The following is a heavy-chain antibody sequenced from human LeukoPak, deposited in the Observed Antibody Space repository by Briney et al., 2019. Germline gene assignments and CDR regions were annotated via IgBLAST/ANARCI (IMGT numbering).Heavy chain of an antibody. CDR1: GGSLSSSSYY. D-gene: IGHD3-3*01. V-gene: IGHV4-39*01. CDR3: ARKLVSYDFWSGYYSWFDP. CDR2: IYYSGST. J-gene: IGHJ5*02. Sequence: SETLSLTCTVSGGSLSSSSYYWGWIRQPPGKGLEWIGSIYYSGSTYYNPSLKSRVTISVDTSKNQFSLKLSSVTAADTAVYYGARKLVSYDFWSGYYSWFDPWGQGTLVTVSS.